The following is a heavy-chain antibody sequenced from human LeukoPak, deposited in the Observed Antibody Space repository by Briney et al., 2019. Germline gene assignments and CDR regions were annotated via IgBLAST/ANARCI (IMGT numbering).Heavy chain of an antibody. CDR1: GGSISRYY. D-gene: IGHD6-13*01. CDR3: ARGLGGAAADN. V-gene: IGHV4-4*07. J-gene: IGHJ4*02. Sequence: PSETLSLTCSVSGGSISRYYGSCVRQAAGKGLEWIGRIYPSGSTNYNPSLKSRVNMSEDTSKNHFSLSLRSVTAADTAVYYCARGLGGAAADNWGQGILVTVSS. CDR2: IYPSGST.